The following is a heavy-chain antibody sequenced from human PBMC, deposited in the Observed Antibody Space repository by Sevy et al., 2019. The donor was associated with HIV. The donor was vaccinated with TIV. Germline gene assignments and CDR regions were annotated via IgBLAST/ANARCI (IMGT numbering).Heavy chain of an antibody. J-gene: IGHJ4*02. CDR1: GFTFSSYS. D-gene: IGHD5-18*01. Sequence: GGSLRLSCAASGFTFSSYSMNWVRQAPGKGLEWVSSISSSSSYLYYADSVKGRFTISRDNAKNSLYLQMNSLRAEDTAVYYCARDPLTAMAADPFDYWGQGTLVTVSS. CDR2: ISSSSSYL. CDR3: ARDPLTAMAADPFDY. V-gene: IGHV3-21*01.